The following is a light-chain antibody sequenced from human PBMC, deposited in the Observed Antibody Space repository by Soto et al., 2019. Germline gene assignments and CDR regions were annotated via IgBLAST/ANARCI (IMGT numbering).Light chain of an antibody. Sequence: QTVVTQEPSFSVSPGGTVTLTCGLSSGSVSTNYYPAWYQQPPGQAPRTLIYNTNTRSAGVRARFSGSILGNKAALTISGAQAEAESDYYCVLYMNGGPWVFGGGTKLTAL. CDR1: SGSVSTNYY. J-gene: IGLJ3*02. CDR2: NTN. V-gene: IGLV8-61*01. CDR3: VLYMNGGPWV.